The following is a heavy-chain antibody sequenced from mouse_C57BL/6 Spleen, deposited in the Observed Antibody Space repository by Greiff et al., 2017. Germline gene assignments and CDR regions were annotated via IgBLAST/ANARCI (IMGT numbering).Heavy chain of an antibody. Sequence: QVQLQQPGAELVKPGASVKVSCKASGYTFTSYWMHWVKQRPGQGLEWIGRIHPSDSDTNYNQKFKGKATLTVDKSSSTAYMQLSSLTSGDAAVYYCAILYYYGSAWLAYWGQGTLVTVAA. V-gene: IGHV1-74*01. CDR2: IHPSDSDT. D-gene: IGHD1-1*01. CDR1: GYTFTSYW. J-gene: IGHJ3*01. CDR3: AILYYYGSAWLAY.